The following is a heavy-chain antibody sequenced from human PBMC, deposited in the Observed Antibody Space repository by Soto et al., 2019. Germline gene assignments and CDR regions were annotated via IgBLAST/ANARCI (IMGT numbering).Heavy chain of an antibody. D-gene: IGHD6-13*01. CDR2: INSSSSYT. CDR3: ARTIGAGGGRRYFDY. J-gene: IGHJ2*01. V-gene: IGHV3-11*05. Sequence: QVQLVESGGGLVKPGGSLRLSCAASGFTFSDYYMSWIRQAPGKGLEWVSYINSSSSYTNYADSVKGRFTISRDNAKNTLYLQMNGPRAEDTAVYYCARTIGAGGGRRYFDYRSRGTLDTVSS. CDR1: GFTFSDYY.